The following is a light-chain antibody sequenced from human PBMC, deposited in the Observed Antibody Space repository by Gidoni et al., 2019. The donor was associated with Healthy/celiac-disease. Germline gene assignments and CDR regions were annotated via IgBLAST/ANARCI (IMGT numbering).Light chain of an antibody. J-gene: IGKJ4*01. CDR3: QQYGSSPLT. CDR2: DAS. Sequence: DIVLPQSPAILSLSPGERATLSCVASQSVSSSYLAWYQQKPGLAPRLLIYDASSRATGIPDRFSGSGSGTDFTLTISRLEPEDFAVYYCQQYGSSPLTFGGGTKVEIK. V-gene: IGKV3D-20*01. CDR1: QSVSSSY.